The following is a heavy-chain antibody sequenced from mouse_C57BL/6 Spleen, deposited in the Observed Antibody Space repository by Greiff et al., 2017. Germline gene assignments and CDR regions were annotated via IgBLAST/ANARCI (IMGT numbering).Heavy chain of an antibody. V-gene: IGHV1-69*01. Sequence: QVQLQQPGAELVLPGASVKLSCKASGYTFTSYWMHWVKQRPGQGLEWIGEIDPSDSYTNYNQKFTGQSTLTIDKSSSTAYMQLSSLTYEDSAVYYCARSGMYYFDYWGQGTTLTVSS. D-gene: IGHD3-1*01. CDR2: IDPSDSYT. CDR1: GYTFTSYW. J-gene: IGHJ2*01. CDR3: ARSGMYYFDY.